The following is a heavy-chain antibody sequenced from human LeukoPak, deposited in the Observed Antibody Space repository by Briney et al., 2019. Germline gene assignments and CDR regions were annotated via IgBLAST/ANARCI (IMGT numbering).Heavy chain of an antibody. CDR1: GFTFSSYD. Sequence: PGGSLRLCSAASGFTFSSYDMGSVRLAPGKGLELVSAMSGSGGRTYFADSVKGRFTVSRHNSKNTLHLQMNSLRAEDTAVYYCAKEVGSGWLNFDYWGQGTLVTVSS. V-gene: IGHV3-23*01. CDR3: AKEVGSGWLNFDY. CDR2: MSGSGGRT. J-gene: IGHJ4*02. D-gene: IGHD6-19*01.